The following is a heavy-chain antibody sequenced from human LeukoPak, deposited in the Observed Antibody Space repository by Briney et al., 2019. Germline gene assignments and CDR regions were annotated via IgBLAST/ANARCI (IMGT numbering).Heavy chain of an antibody. D-gene: IGHD3-10*01. CDR1: GGSISSGSYY. J-gene: IGHJ4*02. V-gene: IGHV4-31*03. CDR3: ARHPGSYHAPIDY. CDR2: ISSSGST. Sequence: NASQTLSLTCTVSGGSISSGSYYWSWIRQHPGKGLEWSGYISSSGSTYYNPSLKSRVTISVDTSKNQFSLKLSSVTAADTAVYYCARHPGSYHAPIDYWGQGTLVTVSS.